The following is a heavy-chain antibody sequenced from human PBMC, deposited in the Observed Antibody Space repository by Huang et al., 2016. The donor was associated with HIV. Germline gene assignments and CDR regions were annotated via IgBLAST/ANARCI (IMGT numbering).Heavy chain of an antibody. J-gene: IGHJ4*02. D-gene: IGHD4-17*01. CDR1: GYTFTNYD. Sequence: QVHLVQSGAEVKKPGASVKVSCKASGYTFTNYDINWVRQAPGRGHEWMGWMNPNTGNTGCAQSFKGRVTMTRKTSITTAYMELTSLTSEDTAVYYCARSAYGDLDYWGLGTLVIVSS. CDR2: MNPNTGNT. V-gene: IGHV1-8*02. CDR3: ARSAYGDLDY.